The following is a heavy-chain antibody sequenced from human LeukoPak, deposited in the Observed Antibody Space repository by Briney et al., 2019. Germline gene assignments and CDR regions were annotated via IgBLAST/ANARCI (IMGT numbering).Heavy chain of an antibody. CDR2: IRYDGSSK. J-gene: IGHJ4*02. Sequence: GGSLRLSCAASGFTFSTYGMHWVRQAPGKGLEWVAFIRYDGSSKYYGDSVKGRFTISRDTSKNILYLQMNSLRAEDTAMYYCAKERRQLREAFDYWGPGTLVTVSS. D-gene: IGHD2-2*01. CDR1: GFTFSTYG. CDR3: AKERRQLREAFDY. V-gene: IGHV3-30*02.